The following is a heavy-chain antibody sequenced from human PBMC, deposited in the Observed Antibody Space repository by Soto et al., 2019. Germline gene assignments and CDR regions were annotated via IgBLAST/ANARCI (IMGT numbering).Heavy chain of an antibody. CDR2: INHSGST. J-gene: IGHJ6*03. Sequence: SETLSPPCAVYGGSFSGYYWSWIRQPPWKGLEWIGEINHSGSTNYNPSLKSRVTISVDTSKNQFSLKLSSVTAADTAVYYCAGGYCSSTSCYNYYYYMDVWGKGTTVTVSS. D-gene: IGHD2-2*01. V-gene: IGHV4-34*01. CDR3: AGGYCSSTSCYNYYYYMDV. CDR1: GGSFSGYY.